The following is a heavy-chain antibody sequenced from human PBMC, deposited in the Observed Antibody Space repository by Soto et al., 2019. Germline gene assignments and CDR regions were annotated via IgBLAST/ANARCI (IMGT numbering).Heavy chain of an antibody. CDR1: GGSFSRYY. CDR3: ARGSGFVVVLAATSDAFDI. J-gene: IGHJ3*02. V-gene: IGHV4-34*01. CDR2: INHSGST. Sequence: SETLSLTCAVYGGSFSRYYWSWIRQTPGKGLDWIGEINHSGSTNYNPSLKSRVTISVDTSKNQFSLKLSSVTAADTAVYYCARGSGFVVVLAATSDAFDIWGQGTMVTVSS. D-gene: IGHD2-15*01.